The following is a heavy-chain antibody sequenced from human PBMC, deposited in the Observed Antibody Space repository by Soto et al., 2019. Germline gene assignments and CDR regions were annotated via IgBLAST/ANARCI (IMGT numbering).Heavy chain of an antibody. CDR3: ARGGRDDSGYSYSDY. CDR2: ISVEKGDT. D-gene: IGHD5-12*01. J-gene: IGHJ4*02. V-gene: IGHV1-3*01. CDR1: GYSFVTHA. Sequence: QVQLVQSGAEVKRPGASVKVSCKASGYSFVTHAMYWVRQAPGQALEWMGWISVEKGDTKYSQTFQGRVTITRDTSATTVYMELSSLTSADTAIYYCARGGRDDSGYSYSDYWGQGTLVTVST.